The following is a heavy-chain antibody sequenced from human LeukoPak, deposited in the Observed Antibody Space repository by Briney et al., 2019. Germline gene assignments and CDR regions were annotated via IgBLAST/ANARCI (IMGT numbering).Heavy chain of an antibody. Sequence: GGSLRLSCAASGFTFSSYAMSWVRQAPGKGLEWVSAISGSGGSTYYADSVKGRFTISRDNSKNTLYLQMNSLRAEDTAVYYCNTFIVVVPAALDFDYWGQGTLVTVSS. J-gene: IGHJ4*02. D-gene: IGHD2-2*01. V-gene: IGHV3-23*01. CDR3: NTFIVVVPAALDFDY. CDR1: GFTFSSYA. CDR2: ISGSGGST.